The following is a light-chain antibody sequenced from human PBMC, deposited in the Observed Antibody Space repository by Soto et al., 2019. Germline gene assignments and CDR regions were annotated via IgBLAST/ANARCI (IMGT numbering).Light chain of an antibody. V-gene: IGKV1-8*01. Sequence: AIQMTHSPSTFSASIGYRINITCRSSQGISSHLAWYQQKPGKVPKLLIYAASTLQSGVPSRFSGSGSGTDFTLTISSLQHDDFATYYCQQSYNFPQTFGRGTKVDIK. CDR2: AAS. CDR1: QGISSH. CDR3: QQSYNFPQT. J-gene: IGKJ1*01.